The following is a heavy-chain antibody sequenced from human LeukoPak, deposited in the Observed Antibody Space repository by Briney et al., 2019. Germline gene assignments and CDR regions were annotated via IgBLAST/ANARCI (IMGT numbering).Heavy chain of an antibody. J-gene: IGHJ3*02. CDR1: GFTFSSYS. D-gene: IGHD3-3*01. V-gene: IGHV3-21*01. Sequence: PGGSLRLSCAASGFTFSSYSMNWVRQAPGKGLEWVSSISSSSSYIYYADSVKGRFTISRDNAKNSLYLQMNSLRAEDTAVYYCVTIFGVVAPGAFDIWGQGTMVTVSS. CDR2: ISSSSSYI. CDR3: VTIFGVVAPGAFDI.